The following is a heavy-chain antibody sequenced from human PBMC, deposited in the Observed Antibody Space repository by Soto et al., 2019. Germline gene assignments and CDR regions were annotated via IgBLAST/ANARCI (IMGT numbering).Heavy chain of an antibody. J-gene: IGHJ6*02. V-gene: IGHV4-34*01. CDR3: ARADRTLVTSYSLDV. CDR2: INHSGTI. D-gene: IGHD2-21*02. Sequence: SETLSLTCAVYGGSFSGYYWTWIRQPPGKGLEWIGEINHSGTINFNPSLKSRLTISLDTSKKHFSLKLSSVTDADTAAYYCARADRTLVTSYSLDVWGQGTTVTVSS. CDR1: GGSFSGYY.